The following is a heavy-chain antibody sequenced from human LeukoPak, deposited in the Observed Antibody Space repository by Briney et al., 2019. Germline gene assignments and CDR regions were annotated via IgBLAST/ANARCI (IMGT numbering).Heavy chain of an antibody. V-gene: IGHV3-53*01. CDR2: IYSGGST. CDR1: GFTVSSNY. D-gene: IGHD3-10*01. J-gene: IGHJ6*03. Sequence: RSGGSLRLSCAAAGFTVSSNYISSVRQAARKGLEWVSVIYSGGSTYYADSVKGRFTISRDNSKNTLYLQMNSLRAADTAVYYCASGSGSYRTPYYYMDVWGTGTTVTVSS. CDR3: ASGSGSYRTPYYYMDV.